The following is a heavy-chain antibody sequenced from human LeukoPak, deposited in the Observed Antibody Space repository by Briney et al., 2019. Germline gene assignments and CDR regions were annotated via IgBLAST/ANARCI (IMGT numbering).Heavy chain of an antibody. D-gene: IGHD1-26*01. CDR3: ARDKGGSRDY. J-gene: IGHJ4*02. CDR2: ISVNNGNT. Sequence: ASVKVSCKASGGTFSSYAISWVRQAPGQGLEWMGWISVNNGNTKNAQKLQGRVTMTTDTSTTTAYMELRSLTSDDTAVYYCARDKGGSRDYWGQGTLVIVSS. CDR1: GGTFSSYA. V-gene: IGHV1-18*01.